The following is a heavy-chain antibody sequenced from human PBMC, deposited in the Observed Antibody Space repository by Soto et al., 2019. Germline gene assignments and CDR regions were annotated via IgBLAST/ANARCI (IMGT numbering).Heavy chain of an antibody. CDR1: GASISSYY. CDR3: ARSRGGYFGY. CDR2: IYYYSGST. Sequence: QVQLQESGPGLVKPSETLSLTCTVSGASISSYYWSWIRQPPGKGLQWIGYIYYYSGSTNYNPSLKSRVTISVDMSKNQFSLKLSSVTAADTAVYYGARSRGGYFGYWGQGTLVTVSS. D-gene: IGHD3-22*01. J-gene: IGHJ4*02. V-gene: IGHV4-59*01.